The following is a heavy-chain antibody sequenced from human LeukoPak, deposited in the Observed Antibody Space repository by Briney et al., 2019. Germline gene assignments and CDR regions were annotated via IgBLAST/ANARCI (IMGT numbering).Heavy chain of an antibody. D-gene: IGHD3-22*01. V-gene: IGHV1-24*01. CDR1: GYTFTDYY. J-gene: IGHJ6*03. CDR2: FDPEDGET. Sequence: ASVKVSCKTSGYTFTDYYIHWVRQAPGKGLEWMGGFDPEDGETIYAQKFQGRVTMTEDTSTDTAYMELSSLRSEDTAVYYCATALYDSSTLLSYYMDVWGKGTTVTVSS. CDR3: ATALYDSSTLLSYYMDV.